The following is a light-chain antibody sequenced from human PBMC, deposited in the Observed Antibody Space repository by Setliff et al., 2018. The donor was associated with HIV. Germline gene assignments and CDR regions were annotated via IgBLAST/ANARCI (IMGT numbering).Light chain of an antibody. V-gene: IGLV2-23*02. J-gene: IGLJ1*01. CDR1: SSDVGSYNL. CDR3: CSYAGSYV. CDR2: EVN. Sequence: SALAQPASVSGSPGQSITISCTGTSSDVGSYNLVSWYLQHPGKAPKLMIYEVNKRPSGVSNRFSGSKSGNTASLTISGLQAEDEADYYCCSYAGSYVFGTGTKVTVL.